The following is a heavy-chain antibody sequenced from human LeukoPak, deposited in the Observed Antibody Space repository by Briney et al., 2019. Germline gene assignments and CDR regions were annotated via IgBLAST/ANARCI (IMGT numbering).Heavy chain of an antibody. J-gene: IGHJ4*02. Sequence: GESLRISCKGSGYSFTNYWIGWVRQMPDKGLEWMGIIYPGDSDTKYSPSFQGQVTISADKSISTAYLQWGSVKASDTAMYYCARRPEYYFDYWGQGALVTVSS. CDR3: ARRPEYYFDY. V-gene: IGHV5-51*01. CDR2: IYPGDSDT. CDR1: GYSFTNYW.